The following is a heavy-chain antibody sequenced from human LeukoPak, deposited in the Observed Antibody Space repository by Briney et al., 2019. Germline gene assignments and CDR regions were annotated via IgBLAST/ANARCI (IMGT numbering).Heavy chain of an antibody. V-gene: IGHV3-30*04. J-gene: IGHJ4*02. CDR2: ISYDGSNK. Sequence: GGSLRLSCAASGFTFSSYAMHWVRQAPGKGLEWVAVISYDGSNKYYADSVKGRFTISRDNSKNTLYLQMNSLRAEDTAVYYCARDPFLAVAGRNFDYWGQGTLVTVSS. CDR3: ARDPFLAVAGRNFDY. D-gene: IGHD6-19*01. CDR1: GFTFSSYA.